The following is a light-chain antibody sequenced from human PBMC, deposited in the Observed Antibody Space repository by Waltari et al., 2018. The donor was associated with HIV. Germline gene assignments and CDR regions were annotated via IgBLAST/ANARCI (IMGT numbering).Light chain of an antibody. CDR2: GAS. V-gene: IGKV3-15*01. Sequence: EIVMTQSPATLSVSPGERATVSCRASQTVSSSLAWYQQKPGQAPRLLIYGASTRDTGIAARFSGSGSGTEVALTISSLQSEDFAGDYCQQYNDWPLTFGGGTRVEIK. J-gene: IGKJ4*01. CDR1: QTVSSS. CDR3: QQYNDWPLT.